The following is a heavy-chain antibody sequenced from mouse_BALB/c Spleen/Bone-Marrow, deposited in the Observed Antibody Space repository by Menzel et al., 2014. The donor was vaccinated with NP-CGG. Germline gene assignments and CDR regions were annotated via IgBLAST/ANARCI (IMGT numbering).Heavy chain of an antibody. CDR3: VRSIITTGESAMNY. CDR2: IFPGSGNT. J-gene: IGHJ4*01. V-gene: IGHV1-77*01. Sequence: QVQLQQSGAELARPGASVKLSCKASGYTFTDYYINWVKQRTGQGLEWIGEIFPGSGNTYYSEKFKGKATLTADRSSSTAYMQLSSLTSEDSAVYFCVRSIITTGESAMNYWGQGTSVTVSS. D-gene: IGHD2-4*01. CDR1: GYTFTDYY.